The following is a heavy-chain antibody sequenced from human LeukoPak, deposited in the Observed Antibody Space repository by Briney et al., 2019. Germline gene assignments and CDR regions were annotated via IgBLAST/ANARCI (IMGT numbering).Heavy chain of an antibody. CDR3: ARRGYYDTQSFDY. J-gene: IGHJ4*02. D-gene: IGHD3-9*01. CDR2: IYPGDSET. CDR1: GYIITTHW. V-gene: IGHV5-51*01. Sequence: GESLKISCKGSGYIITTHWIGWVRQMPGKGLEWMGIIYPGDSETRDSPSFQGQVTISADKSISTAYPRWSSLKASDTAMYFCARRGYYDTQSFDYWGQGTLVTVSS.